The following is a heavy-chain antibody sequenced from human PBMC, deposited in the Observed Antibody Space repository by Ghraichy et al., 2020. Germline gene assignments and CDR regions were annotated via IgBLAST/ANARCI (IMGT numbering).Heavy chain of an antibody. V-gene: IGHV4-59*11. CDR1: GGSISTLY. CDR3: ARGGSSSWTVPRYFDL. J-gene: IGHJ2*01. Sequence: SETLSLTCTVSGGSISTLYWSWIRQPPGKGLEWIAYMFYTGSTNYNPSLKSRVTISVDTSKNQFSLRLSSVTAADTAVYYCARGGSSSWTVPRYFDLWGRGTLVTVSS. D-gene: IGHD6-13*01. CDR2: MFYTGST.